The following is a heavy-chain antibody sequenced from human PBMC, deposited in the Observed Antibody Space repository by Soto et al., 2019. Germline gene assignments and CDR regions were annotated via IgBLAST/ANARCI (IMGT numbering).Heavy chain of an antibody. J-gene: IGHJ4*02. D-gene: IGHD2-2*02. Sequence: SLRLSCAASGFTFSSYAMSWVRQAPGKGLEWVSAISGSGGSTYYADSVKGRFTISRDNSKNTLYLQMNSLRAEDTAVYYCAKSGVPAAILAAAGSFDYWGQGTLVTVSS. V-gene: IGHV3-23*01. CDR1: GFTFSSYA. CDR3: AKSGVPAAILAAAGSFDY. CDR2: ISGSGGST.